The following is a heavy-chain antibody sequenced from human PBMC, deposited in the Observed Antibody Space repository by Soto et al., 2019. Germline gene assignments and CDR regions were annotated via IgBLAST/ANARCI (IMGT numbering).Heavy chain of an antibody. D-gene: IGHD3-3*01. CDR1: GFTFSSYS. J-gene: IGHJ6*02. V-gene: IGHV3-21*01. CDR2: ISSSSYI. Sequence: GGTLRLSCAASGFTFSSYSMNWFRQAPGKGLEWVSSISSSSYIYYADSVKGRFTISRDNAKNSLYLQMNSLRAKDTAVYYCARGPYYDFWSGYYPDYYYYGMDVWGQGTTVTVSS. CDR3: ARGPYYDFWSGYYPDYYYYGMDV.